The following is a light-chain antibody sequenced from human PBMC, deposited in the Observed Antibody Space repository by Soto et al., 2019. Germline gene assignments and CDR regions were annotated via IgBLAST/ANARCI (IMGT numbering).Light chain of an antibody. CDR2: AAS. Sequence: DIQMTQSPSSLSASVGDRVTITCRASQTIRNYLNWYEQKPGKAPKRLIYAASSLHSVVPSRSSGSRSGTDVTHTLSSQQPEDFATYVRQQSYSTPRTFGQGTKVEIK. CDR1: QTIRNY. CDR3: QQSYSTPRT. J-gene: IGKJ1*01. V-gene: IGKV1-39*01.